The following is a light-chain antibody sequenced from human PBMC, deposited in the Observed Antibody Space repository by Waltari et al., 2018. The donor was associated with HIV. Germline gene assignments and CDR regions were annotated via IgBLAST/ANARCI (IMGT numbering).Light chain of an antibody. V-gene: IGLV1-40*01. CDR2: GNT. J-gene: IGLJ3*02. CDR3: QSYDNTVNGWV. CDR1: SSNIGTNYD. Sequence: QSVLTQPPSVSGAPGQNVTVSCTWSSSNIGTNYDVHWYQFLPGEVPKLLIYGNTIRPAGVPGRFSGSSSGTSASLAITGLQPVDEADYYCQSYDNTVNGWVFGGGTRVTV.